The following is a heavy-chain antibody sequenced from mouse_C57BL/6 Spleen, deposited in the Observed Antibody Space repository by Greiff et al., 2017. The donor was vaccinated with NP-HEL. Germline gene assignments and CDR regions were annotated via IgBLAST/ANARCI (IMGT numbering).Heavy chain of an antibody. D-gene: IGHD2-4*01. CDR2: LYPGDGDT. CDR3: ARYDFDVGAMDY. CDR1: GYAFSSSW. V-gene: IGHV1-82*01. Sequence: QVQLKESGPELVKPGASVKISCKASGYAFSSSWMNWVKQRPGKGLEWIGRLYPGDGDTNYNGKFKGKATLTADKSSSTAYMQLSSLTSEDSAVYFCARYDFDVGAMDYWGQGTSVTVSS. J-gene: IGHJ4*01.